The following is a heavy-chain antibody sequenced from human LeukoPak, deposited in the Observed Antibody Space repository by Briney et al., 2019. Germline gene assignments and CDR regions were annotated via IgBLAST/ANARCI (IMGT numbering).Heavy chain of an antibody. J-gene: IGHJ4*02. CDR2: IYSGGST. D-gene: IGHD3-22*01. Sequence: GGSLRLSCAASGFTVSSNYMSWVRQAPGKGLEWVSVIYSGGSTYYADPVKGRFTISRDNSKNTLYLQMNSLRAEDTAVYYCARGDYYDSSGYYLGYWGQGTLVTVSS. V-gene: IGHV3-53*01. CDR3: ARGDYYDSSGYYLGY. CDR1: GFTVSSNY.